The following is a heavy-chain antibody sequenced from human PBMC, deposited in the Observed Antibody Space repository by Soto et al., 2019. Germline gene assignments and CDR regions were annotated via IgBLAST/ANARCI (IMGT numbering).Heavy chain of an antibody. CDR1: GFTFTSSA. Sequence: GASVKVSCKASGFTFTSSAVQWVRQARGQRLEWIGWIVVGSGNTNYAQKFQERVTITRDMSTSTAYMELSSLRSEDTAVYYCAAAGGFFYYFDYWGQGTLVTVSS. J-gene: IGHJ4*02. D-gene: IGHD2-15*01. CDR3: AAAGGFFYYFDY. CDR2: IVVGSGNT. V-gene: IGHV1-58*01.